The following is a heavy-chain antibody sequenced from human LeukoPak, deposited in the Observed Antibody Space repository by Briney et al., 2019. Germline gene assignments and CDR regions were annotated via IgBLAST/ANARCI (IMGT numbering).Heavy chain of an antibody. CDR2: IYYSGST. J-gene: IGHJ1*01. D-gene: IGHD4-23*01. V-gene: IGHV4-39*07. Sequence: SETLSLTCTVSGGSISSSSYYWGWIRQPPGKGLEWIGSIYYSGSTYYNPSLKSRVTISLDTSKNQFSLKLSSVTAADTAVYYCARAYGGNSQYFQHWGQGTLVTVSS. CDR1: GGSISSSSYY. CDR3: ARAYGGNSQYFQH.